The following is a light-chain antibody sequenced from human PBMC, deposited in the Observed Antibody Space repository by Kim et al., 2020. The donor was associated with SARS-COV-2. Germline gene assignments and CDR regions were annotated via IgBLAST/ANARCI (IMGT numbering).Light chain of an antibody. J-gene: IGKJ4*01. V-gene: IGKV3-15*01. CDR1: QSISSN. CDR2: GAS. CDR3: QQYTNLPLT. Sequence: VSPRERATLSCRASQSISSNLAWYQQKPGQAPRLLIFGASTRATGIPARFSGSGSGTEFTLTFSSLQSEDSAVYYCQQYTNLPLTFGGGTKVDIK.